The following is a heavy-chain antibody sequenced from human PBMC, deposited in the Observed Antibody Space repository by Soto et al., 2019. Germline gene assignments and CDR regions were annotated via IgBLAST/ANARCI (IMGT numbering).Heavy chain of an antibody. D-gene: IGHD2-2*01. J-gene: IGHJ5*02. CDR2: IIPILGIA. Sequence: ASVKVSCRASGGTFSSYTISWVRLAPGQGLEWMGRIIPILGIANYAQKFQGRVTITADKSTSTAYMELSSLRSEDTAVYYCASLYCSSTSCYDNNWFDPWGQGTLVTVSS. CDR3: ASLYCSSTSCYDNNWFDP. CDR1: GGTFSSYT. V-gene: IGHV1-69*02.